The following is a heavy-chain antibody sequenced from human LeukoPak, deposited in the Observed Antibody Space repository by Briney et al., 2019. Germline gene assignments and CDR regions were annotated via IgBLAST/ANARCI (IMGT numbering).Heavy chain of an antibody. V-gene: IGHV4-39*07. J-gene: IGHJ4*02. CDR1: GGSISSSSYY. Sequence: SETLSLTCTVSGGSISSSSYYWGWIRQPPGKGLEWIGSIYYSGSTYYNPSLKSRVTISVDTSKNQFSLKLSSVTAADTAVYYCARVGDYYDNWGQGTLVTVSS. D-gene: IGHD3-10*01. CDR2: IYYSGST. CDR3: ARVGDYYDN.